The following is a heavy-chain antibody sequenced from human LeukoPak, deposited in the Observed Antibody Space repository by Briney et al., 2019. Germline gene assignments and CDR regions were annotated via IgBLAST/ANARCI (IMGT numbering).Heavy chain of an antibody. D-gene: IGHD1-26*01. J-gene: IGHJ4*02. CDR3: AKVAVGLTGHTPIDY. V-gene: IGHV3-53*01. Sequence: GGSLRLSCAASGFIVSDHYMGWVRQAPGKGLDWVSVMYSSGNIHYADSVEGRFTISRDNSKNTLYLQMNSVRAEDTALYYCAKVAVGLTGHTPIDYWGQGALVTVSS. CDR1: GFIVSDHY. CDR2: MYSSGNI.